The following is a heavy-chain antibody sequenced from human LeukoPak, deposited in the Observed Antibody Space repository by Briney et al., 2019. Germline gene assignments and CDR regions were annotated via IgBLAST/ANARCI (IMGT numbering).Heavy chain of an antibody. CDR3: ARLPGIAAAGDY. Sequence: GESLQISCKGPRHSFHSQWIGWVRQMPGKGLEWMGIIYPDDSDTRYSPSFQGQVTISADKSISTAYLQWNSLEASDSAIYYCARLPGIAAAGDYWGQGTLVTVSS. J-gene: IGHJ4*02. V-gene: IGHV5-51*01. CDR2: IYPDDSDT. CDR1: RHSFHSQW. D-gene: IGHD6-13*01.